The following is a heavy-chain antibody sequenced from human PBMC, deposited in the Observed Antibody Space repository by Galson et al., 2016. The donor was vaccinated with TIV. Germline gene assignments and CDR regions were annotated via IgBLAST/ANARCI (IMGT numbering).Heavy chain of an antibody. CDR3: ARGLADYSLERHFYGMEV. J-gene: IGHJ6*02. Sequence: LSGYYWSWIRQTPGKGLEWIAEINHSGDIRYRPSLKSRVTVSLDRSKNQLSLILTSVTAADTAVYYCARGLADYSLERHFYGMEVWGQGSPVIVSS. CDR1: LSGYY. CDR2: INHSGDI. V-gene: IGHV4-34*01. D-gene: IGHD1-26*01.